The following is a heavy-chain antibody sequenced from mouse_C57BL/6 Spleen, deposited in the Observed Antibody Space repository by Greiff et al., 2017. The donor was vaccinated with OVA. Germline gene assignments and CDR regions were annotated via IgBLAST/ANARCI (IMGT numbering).Heavy chain of an antibody. CDR1: GYTFTSYW. Sequence: VQLQQSGAELVRPGSSVKLSCKASGYTFTSYWMHWVKQRPIQGLEWIGNIDPSDSETHYNQKFKDKATLTVDKSSSTAYMQLSSLTSEDSAVYYCARSDSSGQFAYWGQGTLVTVSA. CDR3: ARSDSSGQFAY. J-gene: IGHJ3*01. CDR2: IDPSDSET. D-gene: IGHD3-2*02. V-gene: IGHV1-52*01.